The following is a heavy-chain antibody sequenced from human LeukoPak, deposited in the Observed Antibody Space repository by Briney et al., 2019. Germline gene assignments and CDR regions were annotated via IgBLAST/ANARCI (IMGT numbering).Heavy chain of an antibody. CDR1: GYRFTSYW. V-gene: IGHV5-51*01. J-gene: IGHJ4*02. CDR3: ARHFGSLGYCSSTSCPIDY. Sequence: GESLKISCKGSGYRFTSYWIGWVRQMPGKGLEWMGIIYPGDSDTRYSPSFQGQVTISADKSISTAYLQWSSLKASDTAMYYCARHFGSLGYCSSTSCPIDYWGQGTLVTVSS. CDR2: IYPGDSDT. D-gene: IGHD2-2*01.